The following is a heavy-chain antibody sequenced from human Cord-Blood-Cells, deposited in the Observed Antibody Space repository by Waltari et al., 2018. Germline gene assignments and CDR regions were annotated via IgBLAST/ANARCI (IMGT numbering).Heavy chain of an antibody. Sequence: QLQLQESGPGLVKPSETLSLTCTVSVCSISSSSYYWGWLRQPPGKGLEWIGSIYYSGSTYYNPSLKSRVTISVDTSKNQFSLKLSSVTAADTAVYYCARLATFGGVIVDYWGQGTLVTVSS. CDR1: VCSISSSSYY. CDR3: ARLATFGGVIVDY. V-gene: IGHV4-39*01. D-gene: IGHD3-16*02. CDR2: IYYSGST. J-gene: IGHJ4*02.